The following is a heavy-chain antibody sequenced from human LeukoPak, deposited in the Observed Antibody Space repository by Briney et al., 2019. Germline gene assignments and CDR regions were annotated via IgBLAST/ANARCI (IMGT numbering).Heavy chain of an antibody. CDR3: TGRYYHDSSGNYYGDY. D-gene: IGHD3-22*01. Sequence: GGSLRLSCAASGFTFTDSAMHWVRQASGKGLEWVGRIRSKANNYATSYDASVKGRFTISRDDSKNTAFLQMDSLKTEDTAVYYCTGRYYHDSSGNYYGDYWGQGTRVTVSS. CDR1: GFTFTDSA. V-gene: IGHV3-73*01. CDR2: IRSKANNYAT. J-gene: IGHJ4*02.